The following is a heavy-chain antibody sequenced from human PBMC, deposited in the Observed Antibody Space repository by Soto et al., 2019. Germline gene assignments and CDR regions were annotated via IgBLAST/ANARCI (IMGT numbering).Heavy chain of an antibody. CDR3: ARGVGLAVAGIYYFDY. CDR2: ISSSSSYI. CDR1: GFTFSSYS. V-gene: IGHV3-21*01. J-gene: IGHJ4*02. Sequence: PGGSLRLSCAASGFTFSSYSMNWVRQAPGKGLEWVSSISSSSSYIYYADSVKGRFTISRDNAKNSLYLQMNSLRAEDTAVYYCARGVGLAVAGIYYFDYWGQGTLVTVSS. D-gene: IGHD6-19*01.